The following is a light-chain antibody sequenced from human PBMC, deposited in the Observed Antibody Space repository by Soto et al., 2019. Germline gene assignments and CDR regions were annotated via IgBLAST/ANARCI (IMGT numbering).Light chain of an antibody. J-gene: IGLJ1*01. CDR3: SSYAGSNIYV. V-gene: IGLV2-8*01. Sequence: QSALTQPPSASGSPGQSVTISCTGTSSDVGGYNYVSWYQHHPGKAPKLMIYEVSTRPSGVPDRFAGSKSGNTASLTVSGLQAEDEADYYCSSYAGSNIYVFGTGTKLTVL. CDR1: SSDVGGYNY. CDR2: EVS.